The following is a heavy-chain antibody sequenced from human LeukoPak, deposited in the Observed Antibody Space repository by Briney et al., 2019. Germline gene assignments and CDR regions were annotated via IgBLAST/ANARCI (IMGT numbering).Heavy chain of an antibody. Sequence: ASVKVSCKASGGTFSSYAISWVRQAPGQGLEWMGGIIPIFGTANYAQKFQGRVTITADESTSTAYMELSSLRSEDTAVYYCARDGGSGWYRDYYYGMDVWGQGTTVTVSS. CDR1: GGTFSSYA. CDR2: IIPIFGTA. J-gene: IGHJ6*02. CDR3: ARDGGSGWYRDYYYGMDV. D-gene: IGHD6-19*01. V-gene: IGHV1-69*01.